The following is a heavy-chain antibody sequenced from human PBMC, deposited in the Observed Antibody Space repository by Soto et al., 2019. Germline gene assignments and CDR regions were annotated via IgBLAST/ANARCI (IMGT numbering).Heavy chain of an antibody. CDR3: AKSNSGWYAKSHDY. CDR2: IDSYSNFI. J-gene: IGHJ4*02. V-gene: IGHV3-21*04. Sequence: GGSLRLSCSASGFTFSTYAMSWVRQAPGKGLEWVSSIDSYSNFIYYADSVKGRFIISRDNARNSLFLQMSSLRAEDTAVYYCAKSNSGWYAKSHDYWGQGTLVTVSS. CDR1: GFTFSTYA. D-gene: IGHD6-19*01.